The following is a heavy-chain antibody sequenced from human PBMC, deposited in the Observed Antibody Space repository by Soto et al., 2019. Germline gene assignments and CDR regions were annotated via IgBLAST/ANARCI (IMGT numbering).Heavy chain of an antibody. Sequence: EVQLLESGGGLVQPGGSLRLSCAASGFTFSSYAMSWVRQAPGKGLEWVSAISGSGGSTYYADSVKGRFTISRDNSKYTLYLQMNSLRAEDTAVYYCANHGDGDYRYYFDYWGQGTLVTVSS. D-gene: IGHD4-17*01. J-gene: IGHJ4*02. CDR3: ANHGDGDYRYYFDY. V-gene: IGHV3-23*01. CDR1: GFTFSSYA. CDR2: ISGSGGST.